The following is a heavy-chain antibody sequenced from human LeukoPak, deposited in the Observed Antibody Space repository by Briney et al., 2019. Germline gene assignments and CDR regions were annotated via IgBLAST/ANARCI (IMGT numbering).Heavy chain of an antibody. Sequence: SETLSLTCTVSGGSISSYYWSWIRQPPGKGLEWIGYIYYSGSTNYNPSLKSRVTLSLDTSKNQFSLKLSSVTAADTAVYYCARSDYKYYYDSSGYSYAFDIWGQGTMVTVSS. CDR1: GGSISSYY. V-gene: IGHV4-59*12. J-gene: IGHJ3*02. CDR2: IYYSGST. CDR3: ARSDYKYYYDSSGYSYAFDI. D-gene: IGHD3-22*01.